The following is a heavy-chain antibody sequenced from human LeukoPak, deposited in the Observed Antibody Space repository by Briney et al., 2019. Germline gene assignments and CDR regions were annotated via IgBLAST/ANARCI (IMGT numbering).Heavy chain of an antibody. Sequence: GGSLRLSCAASGFTLSSYWMSWVRQAPGKGLEWVANIKQDGSEKYYVDSVKGRFTISRDNAKNSLYLQMNSLRAEDTAVYYCARISYYYDSSGYYGSRFDYWGQGTLVTVSS. V-gene: IGHV3-7*03. D-gene: IGHD3-22*01. CDR1: GFTLSSYW. CDR3: ARISYYYDSSGYYGSRFDY. CDR2: IKQDGSEK. J-gene: IGHJ4*02.